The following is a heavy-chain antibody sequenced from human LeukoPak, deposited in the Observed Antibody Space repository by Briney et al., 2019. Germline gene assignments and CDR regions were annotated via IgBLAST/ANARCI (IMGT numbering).Heavy chain of an antibody. V-gene: IGHV4-59*01. J-gene: IGHJ4*02. CDR3: ARDRGSAGGFDY. D-gene: IGHD3-10*01. CDR1: GGTISSYY. Sequence: SETLSLTCTVSGGTISSYYWNWIRQPPGKGLEWIGYIYYSGITIYNPSLESRVTISVDTSQNQFSLTLTSVTAADTAVYYCARDRGSAGGFDYWGQGALVAVSS. CDR2: IYYSGIT.